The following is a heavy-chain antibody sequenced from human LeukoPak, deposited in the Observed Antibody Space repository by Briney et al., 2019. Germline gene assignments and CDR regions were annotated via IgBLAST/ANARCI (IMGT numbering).Heavy chain of an antibody. Sequence: SETLSLTCTVSGGSISSSSYYWGWIRQPPGKGLEWIGYIYYSGSTNYNPSLKSRVTISVDTSKNQFSLKLSSVTAADTAVYYCARYVKRRWLQIPWFDPWGQGTLVTVSS. D-gene: IGHD5-24*01. CDR2: IYYSGST. CDR1: GGSISSSSYY. V-gene: IGHV4-61*05. CDR3: ARYVKRRWLQIPWFDP. J-gene: IGHJ5*02.